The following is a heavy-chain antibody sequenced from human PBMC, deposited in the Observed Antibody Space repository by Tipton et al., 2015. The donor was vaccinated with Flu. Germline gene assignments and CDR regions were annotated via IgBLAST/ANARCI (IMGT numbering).Heavy chain of an antibody. J-gene: IGHJ5*02. CDR2: IYTSGST. CDR3: ARDYGDLNWFDP. Sequence: TLSLTCTVSGGSISSSSYYWTWIRQPAGKGLEWIGQIYTSGSTKYNPSLKSRVTMSLDTSKNQFSLKMSSVTAADTAMYYCARDYGDLNWFDPWGQGTPVTVSS. D-gene: IGHD4-17*01. CDR1: GGSISSSSYY. V-gene: IGHV4-61*09.